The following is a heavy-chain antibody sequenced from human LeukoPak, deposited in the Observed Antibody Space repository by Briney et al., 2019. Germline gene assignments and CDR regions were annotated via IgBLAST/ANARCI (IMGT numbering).Heavy chain of an antibody. CDR3: ARVPPAGTTVDY. J-gene: IGHJ4*02. V-gene: IGHV4-31*03. D-gene: IGHD1-7*01. CDR1: GGSISSGSYY. Sequence: SETLSLTCTVSGGSISSGSYYWRWIRQHPGKGLEWIGYIYYSGSTYYNPSLKSRVTISVDTSKNQFSLKLSSVTAADTAVYYCARVPPAGTTVDYWGQGTLVTVSS. CDR2: IYYSGST.